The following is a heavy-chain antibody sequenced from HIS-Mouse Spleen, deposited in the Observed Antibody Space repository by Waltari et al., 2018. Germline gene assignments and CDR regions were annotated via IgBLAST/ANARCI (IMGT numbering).Heavy chain of an antibody. Sequence: QVTLRESGPALVKPTQTLTLTCTFSGFSPSTSGMFVSWIRQPPGKALEWPARIDWDDDKYYSTSLKTRLTISKDTSKNQVVLTMTNMDPVDTATYYCARIAEGYSSGWYAFDYWGQGTLVTVSS. J-gene: IGHJ4*02. CDR2: IDWDDDK. CDR3: ARIAEGYSSGWYAFDY. CDR1: GFSPSTSGMF. V-gene: IGHV2-70*15. D-gene: IGHD6-19*01.